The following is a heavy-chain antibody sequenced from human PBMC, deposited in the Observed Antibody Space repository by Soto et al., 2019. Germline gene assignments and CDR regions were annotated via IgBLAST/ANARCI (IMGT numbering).Heavy chain of an antibody. D-gene: IGHD6-19*01. V-gene: IGHV4-34*01. CDR1: GGSFSGYY. CDR3: ARGRGAVAGPLHYYMDV. CDR2: INHSGST. J-gene: IGHJ6*03. Sequence: SETLSLTCAVYGGSFSGYYWSWIRQPPGKGLEWIGEINHSGSTNYNPSLKSRVTISVDTSKNQFSLKLSSVTAADTAVYYCARGRGAVAGPLHYYMDVWGKGTTVTVSS.